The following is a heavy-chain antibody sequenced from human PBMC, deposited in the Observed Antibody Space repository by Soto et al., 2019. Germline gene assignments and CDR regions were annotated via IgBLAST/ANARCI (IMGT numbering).Heavy chain of an antibody. V-gene: IGHV1-18*01. CDR1: GYNFANYG. J-gene: IGHJ6*02. CDR2: ISAHNGDT. CDR3: ARDAADNDFWVGVMELSSYNMDV. Sequence: QVQLVQSEAEVKKPGASLKVSCRASGYNFANYGISWVRQAPGQGLEWMGWISAHNGDTKYAQKDQSRGTITADTSTSTAYIEMWSLRSDDAAVYYCARDAADNDFWVGVMELSSYNMDVWGQGTTVTV. D-gene: IGHD3-3*01.